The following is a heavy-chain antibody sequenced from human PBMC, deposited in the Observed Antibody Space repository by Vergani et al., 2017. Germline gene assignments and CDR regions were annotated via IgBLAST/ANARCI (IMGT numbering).Heavy chain of an antibody. Sequence: QLQLQESGPGLVKPSATLSLTCSVSGASIRSSNYYLGWIRQPPGKGLEWIASIYYRGSTYYNPSLKSRVTISVDTSKNQFSLKLSSVTAADTAVYFCARHSTVEWLVKLGWFDPWGQGILVTVSS. CDR3: ARHSTVEWLVKLGWFDP. CDR2: IYYRGST. CDR1: GASIRSSNYY. D-gene: IGHD6-19*01. J-gene: IGHJ5*02. V-gene: IGHV4-39*01.